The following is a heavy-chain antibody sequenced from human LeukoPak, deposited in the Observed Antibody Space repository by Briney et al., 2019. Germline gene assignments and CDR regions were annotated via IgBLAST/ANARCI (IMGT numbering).Heavy chain of an antibody. CDR2: IRHDGSRE. CDR3: ALPTHPWIFDY. Sequence: PGGSLRLSCAASGFIFSDYGVHWARLAPGRGLEWVALIRHDGSREYYAHSVKGRFTISRDNSKNTLYLQMNSLRAEDTAVYYCALPTHPWIFDYWGQGTLVTVSS. V-gene: IGHV3-30*02. J-gene: IGHJ4*02. CDR1: GFIFSDYG. D-gene: IGHD1-1*01.